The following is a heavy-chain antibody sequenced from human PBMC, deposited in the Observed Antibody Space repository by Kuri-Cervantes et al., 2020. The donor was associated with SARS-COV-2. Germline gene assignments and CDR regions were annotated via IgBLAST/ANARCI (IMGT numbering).Heavy chain of an antibody. J-gene: IGHJ6*02. CDR1: GYTFPHYY. CDR3: ARPGVDILTGYYEYYYYGMDV. D-gene: IGHD3-9*01. CDR2: IYPNSGGT. Sequence: ASVTVSRQACGYTFPHYYMHWVRQAPGQGLEWMGWIYPNSGGTNYAQKFQGRVTMPRDTSISTAYMELSRLRSDDTAVYYCARPGVDILTGYYEYYYYGMDVWGQGTTVTVSS. V-gene: IGHV1-2*02.